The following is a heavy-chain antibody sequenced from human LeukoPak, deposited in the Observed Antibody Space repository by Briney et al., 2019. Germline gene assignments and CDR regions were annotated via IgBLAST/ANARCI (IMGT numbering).Heavy chain of an antibody. CDR2: INSDGSST. D-gene: IGHD2-21*01. V-gene: IGHV3-74*01. Sequence: GGSLRLSCAASGFTFSSYWMHWVRQAPGKGLVWVSRINSDGSSTSYADSVKGRFTISRDNAKNTLYLQMNSLRAEDTAVYYCARAQKTPKPKTSVASHGFDYWGQGTLVTVSS. CDR1: GFTFSSYW. CDR3: ARAQKTPKPKTSVASHGFDY. J-gene: IGHJ4*02.